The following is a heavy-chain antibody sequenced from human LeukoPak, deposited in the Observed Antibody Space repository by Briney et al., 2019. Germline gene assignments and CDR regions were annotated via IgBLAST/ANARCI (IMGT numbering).Heavy chain of an antibody. J-gene: IGHJ4*02. CDR1: GGSVSSGSYY. D-gene: IGHD4-17*01. CDR3: ARVHTTVTTYYFDY. V-gene: IGHV4-61*01. Sequence: SETLSLTCTVSGGSVSSGSYYWSWIRQPPGKGLEWIGYIYYSGSTNYNPSLKSRVTISVDTSKNQFSLKLSSVTAADTAVYYCARVHTTVTTYYFDYWGQGTLVTVSS. CDR2: IYYSGST.